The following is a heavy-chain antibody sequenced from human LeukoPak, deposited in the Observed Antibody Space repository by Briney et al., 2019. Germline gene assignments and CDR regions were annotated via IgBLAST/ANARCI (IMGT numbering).Heavy chain of an antibody. CDR1: GFTFSNYW. CDR2: IKQDGSEK. V-gene: IGHV3-7*01. Sequence: PGGSLRLSCEASGFTFSNYWMSWVRQAPGKGLEWVANIKQDGSEKYYVDSVKGRFTISRDNAKNSLYLQMNSLRAEDTAVYYCARESSRSGWYWGGNFDYWGQGTLVTVSS. D-gene: IGHD6-19*01. J-gene: IGHJ4*02. CDR3: ARESSRSGWYWGGNFDY.